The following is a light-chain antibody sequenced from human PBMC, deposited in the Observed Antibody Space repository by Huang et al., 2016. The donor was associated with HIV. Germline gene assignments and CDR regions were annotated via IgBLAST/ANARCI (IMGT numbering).Light chain of an antibody. CDR2: SAS. Sequence: DIQMTQSPSSLSIFVGDRVTITCRASQNINTFLHWYREKPGKAPRRLIYSASSLEHGVPSRFSGSASGTEFTLTVSSVQPDDSATYYCQQTYRTPYTFGQGTKLDI. V-gene: IGKV1-39*01. J-gene: IGKJ2*01. CDR1: QNINTF. CDR3: QQTYRTPYT.